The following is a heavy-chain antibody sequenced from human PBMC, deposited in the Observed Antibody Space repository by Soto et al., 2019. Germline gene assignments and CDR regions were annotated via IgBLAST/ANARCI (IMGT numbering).Heavy chain of an antibody. V-gene: IGHV4-31*03. CDR2: IYYSGST. Sequence: PSETLSLTCTVSGGSISSGRYYWSWIRPPPGKGLEWIGYIYYSGSTYYNPYLKSRVTISVDTSKNQFYLKLSSVTAADTAVYYCARILLGYCSGGSCYPTPTFDYWGQGTLVTVSS. CDR1: GGSISSGRYY. CDR3: ARILLGYCSGGSCYPTPTFDY. D-gene: IGHD2-15*01. J-gene: IGHJ4*02.